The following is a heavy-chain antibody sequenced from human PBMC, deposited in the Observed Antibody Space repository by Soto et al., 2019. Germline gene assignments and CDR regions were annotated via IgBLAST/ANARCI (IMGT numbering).Heavy chain of an antibody. Sequence: PSETLSLTCAVYGGSFSGYYWSWIRQPPGKGLEWIGEINHSGSTNYNPSLKSRVTISVDTSKNQFSLKLSSVTAADTAVYYCARVYCSSTSCYGMGAFDIWGQGTMVTVS. J-gene: IGHJ3*02. CDR1: GGSFSGYY. D-gene: IGHD2-2*01. CDR2: INHSGST. CDR3: ARVYCSSTSCYGMGAFDI. V-gene: IGHV4-34*01.